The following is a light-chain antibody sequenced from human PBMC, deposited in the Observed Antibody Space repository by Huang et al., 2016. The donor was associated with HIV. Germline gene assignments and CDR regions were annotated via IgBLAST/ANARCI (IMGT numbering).Light chain of an antibody. Sequence: IVMTQSPLSLPVTPGEPASISCRSSQSLLRSNGYTYLDWYLQRQGQSPQLLIYLGSNRASWVPYRFSGSASGTNFTLKVSRVEADDLGTYYCMQGLQTPGVTFGPGTKVDFK. CDR1: QSLLRSNGYTY. J-gene: IGKJ3*01. V-gene: IGKV2-28*01. CDR2: LGS. CDR3: MQGLQTPGVT.